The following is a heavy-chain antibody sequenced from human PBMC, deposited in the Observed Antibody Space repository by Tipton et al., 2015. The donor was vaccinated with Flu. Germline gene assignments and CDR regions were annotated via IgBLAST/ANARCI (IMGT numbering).Heavy chain of an antibody. V-gene: IGHV1-46*01. CDR3: ERDKGGGTYTFDV. J-gene: IGHJ3*01. D-gene: IGHD1-1*01. Sequence: QSGPEVKKPGASVKVSCKASGYTFTSYNMHWVRQAPGQGLEWMGIIYPAGGGISYAQKFQGRVIMTRDKSTGTVHMELSSLRSDDTAMYYCERDKGGGTYTFDVWGQGTMVTVSS. CDR2: IYPAGGGI. CDR1: GYTFTSYN.